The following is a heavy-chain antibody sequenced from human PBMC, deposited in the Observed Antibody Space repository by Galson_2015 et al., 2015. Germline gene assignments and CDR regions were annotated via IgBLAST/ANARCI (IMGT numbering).Heavy chain of an antibody. Sequence: QSGAEVKKPGESLKISCKGSGYSFTSYWIGWVRQMPGKGLEWMGIIYPGDSDTRYSPSFQGQVTISADKSISTAHLQWSSLKASDTAMYYCARHSPGTTGTLHYYYYMDVWGKGTTVTVSS. CDR1: GYSFTSYW. D-gene: IGHD1-1*01. CDR3: ARHSPGTTGTLHYYYYMDV. V-gene: IGHV5-51*01. J-gene: IGHJ6*03. CDR2: IYPGDSDT.